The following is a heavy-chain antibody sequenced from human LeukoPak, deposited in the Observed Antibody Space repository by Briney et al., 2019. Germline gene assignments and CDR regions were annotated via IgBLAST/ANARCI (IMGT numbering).Heavy chain of an antibody. CDR1: GFTVSSNY. J-gene: IGHJ6*02. CDR2: INSDGSST. V-gene: IGHV3-74*01. D-gene: IGHD3-10*01. Sequence: PGGSLRLSCAASGFTVSSNYMSWVRQAPGKGLVWVSRINSDGSSTSYADSVKGRFTISRDNAKNTLYLQMNSLRAEDTAVYYRARDQRVSGSGSYYSLYYGMDVWGQGTTVTVSS. CDR3: ARDQRVSGSGSYYSLYYGMDV.